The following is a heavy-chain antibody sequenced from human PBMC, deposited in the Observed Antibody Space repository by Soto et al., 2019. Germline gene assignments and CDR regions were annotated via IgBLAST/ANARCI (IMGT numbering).Heavy chain of an antibody. J-gene: IGHJ4*02. CDR1: GGSISSGDYY. D-gene: IGHD3-22*01. CDR3: ARATRYYYDSSGYLPDY. CDR2: IYYSGST. Sequence: TLSLTCTVSGGSISSGDYYWSWIRQPPGKGLEWIGYIYYSGSTYYNPSLKSRVTISVDTSKNQFSLKLSSVTAADTAVYYCARATRYYYDSSGYLPDYWGQGTLVTVS. V-gene: IGHV4-30-4*01.